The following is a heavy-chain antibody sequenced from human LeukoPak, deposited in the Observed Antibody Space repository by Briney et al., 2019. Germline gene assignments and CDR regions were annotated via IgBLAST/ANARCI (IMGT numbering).Heavy chain of an antibody. D-gene: IGHD1-26*01. V-gene: IGHV1-69*01. Sequence: SVKVSCKASGGTFSSYAISWVRQAPGQGLEWMGGIIPIFGTANYAQKFQGRVTITADESTSTAYMELSSLRSEDTAVYYCARDPRGSRGWFDPWGQGTLVTVSS. CDR3: ARDPRGSRGWFDP. J-gene: IGHJ5*02. CDR1: GGTFSSYA. CDR2: IIPIFGTA.